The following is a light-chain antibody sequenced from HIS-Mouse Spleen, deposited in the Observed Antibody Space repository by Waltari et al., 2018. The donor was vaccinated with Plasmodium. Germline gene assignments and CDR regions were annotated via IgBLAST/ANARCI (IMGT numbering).Light chain of an antibody. J-gene: IGKJ3*01. CDR1: QSVRCN. Sequence: EIVMTQSPATLSVSPGERATLSCRASQSVRCNLAWYQQKPGQSPRLLIYGASTRATGIPARFSGSGSGTEFTLTISSLQSEDFAVYYCQQYNNWSFTFGPGTKVDIK. CDR2: GAS. V-gene: IGKV3-15*01. CDR3: QQYNNWSFT.